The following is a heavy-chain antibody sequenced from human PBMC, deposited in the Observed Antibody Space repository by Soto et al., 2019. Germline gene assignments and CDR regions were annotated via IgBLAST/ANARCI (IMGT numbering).Heavy chain of an antibody. Sequence: GESLKISCKGSGYSFTSCWIGWVRQMPGKGLEWMGIIYPGDSNTRYSPSLQGQVTISVDKSISTAYLQWSSLKATDTAMYYCARHAYDFWSGHPNPRYYYGMDGWGQGTTVTVSS. J-gene: IGHJ6*02. CDR3: ARHAYDFWSGHPNPRYYYGMDG. CDR1: GYSFTSCW. V-gene: IGHV5-51*01. CDR2: IYPGDSNT. D-gene: IGHD3-3*01.